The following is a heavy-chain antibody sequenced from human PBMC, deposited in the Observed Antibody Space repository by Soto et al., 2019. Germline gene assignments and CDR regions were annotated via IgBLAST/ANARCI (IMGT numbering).Heavy chain of an antibody. V-gene: IGHV1-69*13. CDR3: ARAGSGYGGNWFDP. D-gene: IGHD4-17*01. CDR2: IIPIFGTA. Sequence: GASVKVSCKASGYTFTSYGISWVRQAPGQGLEWMGGIIPIFGTANYAQKFQGRVTITADESTSTAYMELSSLRSEDTAVYYCARAGSGYGGNWFDPWGQGTLVTVSS. CDR1: GYTFTSYG. J-gene: IGHJ5*02.